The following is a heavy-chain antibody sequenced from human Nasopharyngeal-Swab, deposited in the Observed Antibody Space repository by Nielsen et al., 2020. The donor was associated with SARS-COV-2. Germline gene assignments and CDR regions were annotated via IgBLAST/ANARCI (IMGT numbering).Heavy chain of an antibody. J-gene: IGHJ4*02. Sequence: VRQMPGTGLEWVAFIAHDASNEYYGDSVKGRFSISRDSSKNTLYLQMDSLRGEDTAVYYCARDAPAHYGAFYWGRGTLVTVSS. D-gene: IGHD4-17*01. CDR2: IAHDASNE. V-gene: IGHV3-30*03. CDR3: ARDAPAHYGAFY.